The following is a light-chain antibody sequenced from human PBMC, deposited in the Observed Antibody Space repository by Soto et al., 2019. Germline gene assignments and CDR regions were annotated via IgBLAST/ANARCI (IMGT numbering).Light chain of an antibody. V-gene: IGKV1-6*01. CDR3: LQDYNYPWT. CDR2: AAS. CDR1: QDIRNE. Sequence: AIQMTQSPSSLSASVGDRVTITCRASQDIRNELGWYQQKPGKAPKLLIYAASSLQSGVPSRFSGSGSGTDFTLTISSLQPEDFATYYCLQDYNYPWTFGQGTKVEIK. J-gene: IGKJ1*01.